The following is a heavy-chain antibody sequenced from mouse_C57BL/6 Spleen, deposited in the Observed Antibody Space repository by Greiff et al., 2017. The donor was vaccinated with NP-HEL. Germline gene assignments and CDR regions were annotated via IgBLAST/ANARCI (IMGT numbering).Heavy chain of an antibody. CDR2: ISSGSSTI. CDR3: ARPKDGQGYYAMDY. V-gene: IGHV5-17*01. Sequence: EVHLVESGGGLVKPGGSLKLSCAASGFTFSDYGMHWVRQAPEKGLEWVAYISSGSSTIYYADTVKGRFTIARDNAKNTLFLQMTSLRSEDTAMYYCARPKDGQGYYAMDYWGQGTSVTVSS. CDR1: GFTFSDYG. D-gene: IGHD2-3*01. J-gene: IGHJ4*01.